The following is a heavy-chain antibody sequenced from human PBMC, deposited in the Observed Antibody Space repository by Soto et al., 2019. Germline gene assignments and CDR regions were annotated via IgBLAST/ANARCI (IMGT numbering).Heavy chain of an antibody. CDR1: GFTFSSYA. CDR3: DVNSGSGSYYFDY. Sequence: GGSLRLSCAASGFTFSSYAMWWVRQAPGKGLECVSAISGGGETTYYADSVKGRFTISRDNSKNTLYLQMNSLRAEDTAVYYWDVNSGSGSYYFDYWGQGNLVTVSS. CDR2: ISGGGETT. D-gene: IGHD3-10*01. V-gene: IGHV3-23*01. J-gene: IGHJ4*02.